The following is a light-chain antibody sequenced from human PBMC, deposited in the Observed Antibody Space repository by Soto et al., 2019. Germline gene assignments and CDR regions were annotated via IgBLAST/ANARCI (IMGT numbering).Light chain of an antibody. Sequence: EIVLTQSPGTLSLSPGERATVSCRASQSVSNNYLAWYQQKPGQAPRLLIYAASTRARGIPDRFGGSGSGADFTLTVSRLETEDFAVYYCQQYGTAPWTFGQGTKVEI. CDR1: QSVSNNY. CDR2: AAS. J-gene: IGKJ1*01. V-gene: IGKV3-20*01. CDR3: QQYGTAPWT.